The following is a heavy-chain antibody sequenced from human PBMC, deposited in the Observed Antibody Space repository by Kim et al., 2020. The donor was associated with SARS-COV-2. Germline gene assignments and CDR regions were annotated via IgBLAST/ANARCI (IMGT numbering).Heavy chain of an antibody. CDR2: ISYDGSNK. CDR3: AKDLYSRVYAAAGTYYYYVMDV. V-gene: IGHV3-30*18. J-gene: IGHJ6*02. Sequence: GGSLRLSCAASGFTFSSYGMHWVRQAPGKVLEWVAVISYDGSNKYYADSVKGRFTISRDNSKNTLYLQMNSLRAEDTAVYYCAKDLYSRVYAAAGTYYYYVMDVWGQGTTVTVSS. D-gene: IGHD6-13*01. CDR1: GFTFSSYG.